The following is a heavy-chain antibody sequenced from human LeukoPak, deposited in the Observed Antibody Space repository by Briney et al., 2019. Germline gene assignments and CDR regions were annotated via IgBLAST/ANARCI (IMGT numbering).Heavy chain of an antibody. CDR3: VKDVAGSYAFDY. CDR2: INDNGRRT. J-gene: IGHJ4*02. Sequence: GGSLRLSCSASGFIFSRYAMHWVRQAPGKGLEYVAGINDNGRRTHYGDSVKGRFSISRDDSKNTLHIQMSTLRAEDTALYYCVKDVAGSYAFDYWGQGILVTVAS. D-gene: IGHD1-26*01. V-gene: IGHV3-64*05. CDR1: GFIFSRYA.